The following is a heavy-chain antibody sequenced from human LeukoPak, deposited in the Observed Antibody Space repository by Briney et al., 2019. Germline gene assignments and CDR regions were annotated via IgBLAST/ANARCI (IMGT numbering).Heavy chain of an antibody. CDR2: VSDGGGNT. J-gene: IGHJ4*02. V-gene: IGHV3-23*01. Sequence: GGSQRLSCTASGFTFSSYAMNWVRPAPGKGLEWVSSVSDGGGNTYYADSAKGRFTISRDNSKNTLSLQMNSLTAEDTAVYYCAKGNIPGNIYFGSWCQGTLVTVSS. CDR1: GFTFSSYA. CDR3: AKGNIPGNIYFGS.